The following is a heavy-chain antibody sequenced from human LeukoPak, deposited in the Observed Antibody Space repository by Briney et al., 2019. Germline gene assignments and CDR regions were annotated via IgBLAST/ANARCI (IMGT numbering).Heavy chain of an antibody. D-gene: IGHD4-17*01. V-gene: IGHV4-30-4*01. CDR2: IYHSGST. J-gene: IGHJ3*02. CDR3: ARGLYGDYGGVAFDI. Sequence: SQTLSLTCTVSGGSISSGDYYWSWVRQPPGKGLEWIGEIYHSGSTNYNPSLKSRVTISVDKSKNQFSLKLSSVTAADTAVYYCARGLYGDYGGVAFDIWGQGTMVTVSS. CDR1: GGSISSGDYY.